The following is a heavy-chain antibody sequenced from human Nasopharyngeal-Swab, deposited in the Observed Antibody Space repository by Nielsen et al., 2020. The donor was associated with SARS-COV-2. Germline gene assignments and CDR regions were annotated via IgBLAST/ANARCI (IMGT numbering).Heavy chain of an antibody. Sequence: GESLKISCAASGFTFSSYGMHWVRQAPGKGLEWVAVISYDGSNKYYADSVKGRFTISRDNPKNTLYLQMNSLRAEDTAVYYCAKEGDYYYYMDVWGKGTTVTVSS. CDR1: GFTFSSYG. J-gene: IGHJ6*03. CDR3: AKEGDYYYYMDV. V-gene: IGHV3-30*18. D-gene: IGHD3-16*01. CDR2: ISYDGSNK.